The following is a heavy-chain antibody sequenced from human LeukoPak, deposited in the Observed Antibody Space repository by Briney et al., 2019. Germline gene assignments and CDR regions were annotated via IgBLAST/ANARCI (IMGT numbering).Heavy chain of an antibody. Sequence: GGSLRLSCAASGFTLSNFWMNWVRQAPGKGLEWVAIINRDGTQKHYVDSVKGRFTISRDNAKNSLYLQMNSLRAEDTAVYYCARDGNWEFDYWGQGTLVTVSS. J-gene: IGHJ4*02. V-gene: IGHV3-7*01. CDR1: GFTLSNFW. CDR3: ARDGNWEFDY. D-gene: IGHD1-1*01. CDR2: INRDGTQK.